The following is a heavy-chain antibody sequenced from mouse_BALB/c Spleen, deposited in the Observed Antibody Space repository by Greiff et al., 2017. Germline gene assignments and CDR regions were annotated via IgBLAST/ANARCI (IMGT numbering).Heavy chain of an antibody. CDR2: IRSKSNNYAT. V-gene: IGHV10S3*01. J-gene: IGHJ3*01. Sequence: GGGLVQPKGSLKLSCAASGFTFNTNAMNWVRQAPGKGLEWVARIRSKSNNYATYYADSVKDRFTISRDDSQSMLYLQMNNLKTEDTAMYYCVREGADRYDGAFAYWGQGTLVTVSA. CDR3: VREGADRYDGAFAY. CDR1: GFTFNTNA. D-gene: IGHD2-14*01.